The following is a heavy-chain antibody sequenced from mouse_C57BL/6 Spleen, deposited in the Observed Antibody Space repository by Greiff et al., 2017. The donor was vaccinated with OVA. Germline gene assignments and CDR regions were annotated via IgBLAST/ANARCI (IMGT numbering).Heavy chain of an antibody. CDR3: ARAYYYGSRGYYFDD. Sequence: VQLQQSGAELVRPGTSVKVSCKASGYAFTNYLIEWVKQRPGQGLEWIGVINPGSGGTNYNEKFKGKATLTADKSSSTAYMQLSSLTSEDAAVYVCARAYYYGSRGYYFDDGGQGTTLTVSS. CDR1: GYAFTNYL. CDR2: INPGSGGT. J-gene: IGHJ2*01. V-gene: IGHV1-54*01. D-gene: IGHD1-1*01.